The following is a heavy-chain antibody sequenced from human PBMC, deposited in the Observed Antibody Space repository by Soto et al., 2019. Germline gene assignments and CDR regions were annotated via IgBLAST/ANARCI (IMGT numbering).Heavy chain of an antibody. CDR2: ISAYNGNT. J-gene: IGHJ6*02. D-gene: IGHD1-26*01. CDR3: ARDRSTGSGSYDGVYYYYYYGMDV. CDR1: GYTFTSYG. Sequence: ASVRVSCKASGYTFTSYGISWVRQAPGQGLEWMGWISAYNGNTNYAQKLQGRVTMTTDTSTSTAYMELRSLRSDDTAVYYCARDRSTGSGSYDGVYYYYYYGMDVSGQGTKVTVSS. V-gene: IGHV1-18*04.